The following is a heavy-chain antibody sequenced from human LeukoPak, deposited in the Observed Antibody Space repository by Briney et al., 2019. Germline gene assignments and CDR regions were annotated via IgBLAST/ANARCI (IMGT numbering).Heavy chain of an antibody. Sequence: SETLSLTCTVSGGSISSYYWSWIRQPPGKGLEWIGYIYYSGSTNYNPSLKSRVTISVDTSKNQFSLKLSSVTAADTAVYYCARTVTTRIFDYWGQGTLVTVSS. V-gene: IGHV4-59*12. D-gene: IGHD4-11*01. CDR2: IYYSGST. J-gene: IGHJ4*02. CDR3: ARTVTTRIFDY. CDR1: GGSISSYY.